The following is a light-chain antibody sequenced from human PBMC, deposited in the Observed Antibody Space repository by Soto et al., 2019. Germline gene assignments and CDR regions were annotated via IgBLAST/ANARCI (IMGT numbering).Light chain of an antibody. CDR1: SGYSNYK. Sequence: QSVLTQLPSASASLGASVTLTCTLSSGYSNYKVDWYQQRPGKGPRFVMRVGTGGIVGSKGDGIPDRFSVLGSGLNRYLTIKNIQEEDESDCHCGADHGSGSNFVYVFGSGTTVTVL. CDR2: VGTGGIVG. J-gene: IGLJ1*01. V-gene: IGLV9-49*01. CDR3: GADHGSGSNFVYV.